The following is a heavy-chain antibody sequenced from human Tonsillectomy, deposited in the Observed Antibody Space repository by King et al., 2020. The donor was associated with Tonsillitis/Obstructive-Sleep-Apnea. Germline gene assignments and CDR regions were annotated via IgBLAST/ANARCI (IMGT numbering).Heavy chain of an antibody. J-gene: IGHJ4*02. V-gene: IGHV4-34*01. CDR3: ARGDYGDSYYFDH. CDR2: IDHSGST. D-gene: IGHD4-17*01. CDR1: GGSFSDYR. Sequence: VQLQQWGAGLLKPPETLSLTCGVYGGSFSDYRWSWILQPPGRGLEWIGEIDHSGSTKYNPSLKSRVTIPLDTSKNHLSLKLTSVTAADTAVYYCARGDYGDSYYFDHWGQGTLATVSS.